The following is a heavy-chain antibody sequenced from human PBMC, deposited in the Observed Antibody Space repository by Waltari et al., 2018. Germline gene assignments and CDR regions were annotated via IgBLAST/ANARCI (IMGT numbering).Heavy chain of an antibody. CDR1: GFSFSNAW. D-gene: IGHD7-27*01. CDR3: TTRTWADGFDI. J-gene: IGHJ3*02. V-gene: IGHV3-15*02. Sequence: EVLLVEAGGSLVKPGGSLRLSCAGSGFSFSNAWMNWVRQAPGKGVEWVGRIKNKIDGVTKDYAAPLKGRFTISRDDSKNTLYLQMNSLKIEDTAVYYCTTRTWADGFDIWGQGTMVTVSS. CDR2: IKNKIDGVTK.